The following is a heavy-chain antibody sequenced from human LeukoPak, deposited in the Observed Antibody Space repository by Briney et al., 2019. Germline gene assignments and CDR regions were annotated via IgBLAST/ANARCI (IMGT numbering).Heavy chain of an antibody. CDR2: TYYRSKWYD. D-gene: IGHD6-19*01. Sequence: SQTLSLTCAISGDSVSSNSAAWNWIRQSPSRGLEWLGRTYYRSKWYDDYAVSVRSRITISPDTSKNQFSLQLSSVTPEDTAVYYCARVDQWPPSGWSDPWGQGIQVTVSS. V-gene: IGHV6-1*01. CDR1: GDSVSSNSAA. J-gene: IGHJ5*02. CDR3: ARVDQWPPSGWSDP.